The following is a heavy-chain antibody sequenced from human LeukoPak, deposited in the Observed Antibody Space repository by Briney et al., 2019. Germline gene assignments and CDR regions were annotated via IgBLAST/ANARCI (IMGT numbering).Heavy chain of an antibody. CDR2: INPSGGST. D-gene: IGHD5-18*01. CDR1: GYTFTTYY. V-gene: IGHV1-46*01. J-gene: IGHJ4*01. CDR3: ARKSYGRQRQYYFDY. Sequence: GASVKVSCKASGYTFTTYYMHWVRQAPGLGLEWMGIINPSGGSTSYAQKFQGRVTMTRDTSTSTVYMELSSLRSEDSAVYYCARKSYGRQRQYYFDYWGHGTLVTVSS.